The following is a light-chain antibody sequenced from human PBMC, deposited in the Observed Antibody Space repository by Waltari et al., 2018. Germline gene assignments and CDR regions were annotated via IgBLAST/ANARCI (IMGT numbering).Light chain of an antibody. CDR3: QMYVRLPVT. CDR2: DAS. V-gene: IGKV3-20*01. CDR1: QSVGRY. J-gene: IGKJ1*01. Sequence: EIVLPQSRGTLSLPPGERATLSCRASQSVGRYLAWYKQQHGQAPRLLIYDASTRATGIPDRFSGGGSGTDFSLTISRLEPEDFAVYYCQMYVRLPVTFGQGTKVEI.